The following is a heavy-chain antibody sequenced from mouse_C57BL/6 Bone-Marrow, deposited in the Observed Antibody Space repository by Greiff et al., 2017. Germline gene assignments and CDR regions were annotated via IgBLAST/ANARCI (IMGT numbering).Heavy chain of an antibody. Sequence: VQLQQSGPGLVQPSQSLSITCTVSGFSLTSYGVHWVRQSPGKGLEWLGVIWSGGSTDYNAAFISRLSISKDNSKSQVFFKMNSLQADDTAIYYCARNGLYSNYEAYGGQGTLVTVSA. J-gene: IGHJ3*01. CDR1: GFSLTSYG. V-gene: IGHV2-2*01. CDR2: IWSGGST. D-gene: IGHD2-5*01. CDR3: ARNGLYSNYEAY.